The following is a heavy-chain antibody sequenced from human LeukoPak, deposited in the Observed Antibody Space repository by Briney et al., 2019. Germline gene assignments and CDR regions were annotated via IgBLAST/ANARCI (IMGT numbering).Heavy chain of an antibody. D-gene: IGHD5-18*01. V-gene: IGHV3-23*01. J-gene: IGHJ4*02. CDR2: ISGSGGTT. CDR1: GFTFSSYA. CDR3: AKDRSDADMAYLFDY. Sequence: KTGGSLRLSCAASGFTFSSYAMSWLRHAPGKGLECVSAISGSGGTTYYADPVKVRFTISRDNSKNTLYLQMNSLRAEDTAVYYCAKDRSDADMAYLFDYWGQGTLVTVSS.